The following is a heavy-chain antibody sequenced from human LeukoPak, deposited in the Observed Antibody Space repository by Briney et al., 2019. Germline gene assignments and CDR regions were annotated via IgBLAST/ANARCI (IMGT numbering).Heavy chain of an antibody. CDR2: IIPILGIA. CDR1: GGTFSSYA. D-gene: IGHD3-10*01. V-gene: IGHV1-69*04. Sequence: GSSVKVSCKAPGGTFSSYAISWVRQAPGQGLEWMGRIIPILGIANYAQKFQGRVTITADKSTSTAYMELRSLRSDDTAVYYCARDGSITMVRGVIITIDYWGQGTLVTVSS. J-gene: IGHJ4*02. CDR3: ARDGSITMVRGVIITIDY.